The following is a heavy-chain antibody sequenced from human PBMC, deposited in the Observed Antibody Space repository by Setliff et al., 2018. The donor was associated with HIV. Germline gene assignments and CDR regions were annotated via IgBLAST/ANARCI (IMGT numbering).Heavy chain of an antibody. D-gene: IGHD2-21*02. Sequence: SETLSLTCTISGGFISNHYWNWIRQPPGKGLEWIGSTHYSGSSYYSPSLKSRVTISLDTSKHQFSLKLSSMTAADTAVYYCARDVGLCGVDCWPYFYFDLWGRGNLVTVSS. CDR2: THYSGSS. CDR1: GGFISNHY. J-gene: IGHJ2*01. V-gene: IGHV4-59*11. CDR3: ARDVGLCGVDCWPYFYFDL.